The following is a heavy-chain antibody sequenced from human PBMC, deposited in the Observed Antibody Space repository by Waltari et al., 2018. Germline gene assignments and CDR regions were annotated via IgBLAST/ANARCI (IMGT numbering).Heavy chain of an antibody. CDR1: GYTFTGYY. D-gene: IGHD2-2*01. CDR3: ARGYCSSTSCYPFDY. V-gene: IGHV1-2*04. CDR2: INPNSGGT. J-gene: IGHJ4*02. Sequence: QVQLVQSGAEVKKSGASVKVSCKASGYTFTGYYMHWVRPAPGQGLEWMGWINPNSGGTNYAQKFQGWVTMTRDTSISTAYMELSRLRSDDTAVYYCARGYCSSTSCYPFDYWGQGTLVTVSS.